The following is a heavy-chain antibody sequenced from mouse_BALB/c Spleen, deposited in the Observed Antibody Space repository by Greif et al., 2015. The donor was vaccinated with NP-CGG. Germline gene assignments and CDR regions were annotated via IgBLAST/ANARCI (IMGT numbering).Heavy chain of an antibody. CDR2: IDPANGNT. J-gene: IGHJ4*01. CDR3: ARYRYDGYAMDY. V-gene: IGHV14-3*02. Sequence: VQLQQSGAELVKPGASVKLSCTASGFNIKDTYMHWVKQRPEQGLEWIGRIDPANGNTKYDPKFQGKATITADTSSNTAYLQLSSLTSEDTAVYYCARYRYDGYAMDYWGQGTSVTVSS. CDR1: GFNIKDTY. D-gene: IGHD2-14*01.